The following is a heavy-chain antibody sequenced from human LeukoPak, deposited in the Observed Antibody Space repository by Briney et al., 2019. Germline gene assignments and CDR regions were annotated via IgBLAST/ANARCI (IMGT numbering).Heavy chain of an antibody. CDR2: IYYSGST. CDR1: GGSISSSSYY. J-gene: IGHJ4*02. D-gene: IGHD6-19*01. CDR3: ATGDSSGWYQSPFDY. V-gene: IGHV4-39*07. Sequence: SETLSLTCTVSGGSISSSSYYWGWVRQPPGKGLEWIGSIYYSGSTYYNPSLKSRVTISVDTSKNQFSLKLSSVTAADTAVYYCATGDSSGWYQSPFDYWGQGTLVTVSS.